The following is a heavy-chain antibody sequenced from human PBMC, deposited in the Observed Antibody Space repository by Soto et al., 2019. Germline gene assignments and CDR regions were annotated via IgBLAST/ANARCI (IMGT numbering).Heavy chain of an antibody. CDR3: ARGEGDHYGSGSYPHYYYYYGMDV. CDR2: IWYDGSNK. V-gene: IGHV3-33*01. Sequence: QVQLVESGGGVVQPGRSLRLSCAASGFTFSSYGMHWVRQAPGKGLEWVAVIWYDGSNKYYADSVKGRFTISRDNSKNTLYLQMNSLRAEDTAVYYCARGEGDHYGSGSYPHYYYYYGMDVWGQGTTVTVSS. D-gene: IGHD3-10*01. J-gene: IGHJ6*02. CDR1: GFTFSSYG.